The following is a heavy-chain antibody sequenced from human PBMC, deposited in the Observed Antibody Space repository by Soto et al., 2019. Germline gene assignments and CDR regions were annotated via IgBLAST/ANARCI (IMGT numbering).Heavy chain of an antibody. CDR3: ARLRRVGATYVDY. J-gene: IGHJ4*02. V-gene: IGHV5-51*01. D-gene: IGHD1-26*01. CDR2: VYPGDSDT. Sequence: PGASLNISCKGSGYSFTSYWIGWVRQMPGKGLEWMGIVYPGDSDTRYSPSFQGQVTISADKSISTAYLQWSSLKASDTAMYYCARLRRVGATYVDYWGQGTLVTVSS. CDR1: GYSFTSYW.